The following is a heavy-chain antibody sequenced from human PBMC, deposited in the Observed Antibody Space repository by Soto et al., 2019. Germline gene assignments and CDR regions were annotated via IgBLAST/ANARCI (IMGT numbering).Heavy chain of an antibody. V-gene: IGHV1-8*02. D-gene: IGHD3-10*01. Sequence: ASVKVSCKASGYTFTSYYMHWVRQATGHGLEWMGWINPNSGNIGYAQKFQGRDTMTRDTAIRTAYMEVSRLGSDDTAVYYCARGRASGSYYLLDYWGQGTLVTVSS. CDR2: INPNSGNI. CDR3: ARGRASGSYYLLDY. J-gene: IGHJ4*02. CDR1: GYTFTSYY.